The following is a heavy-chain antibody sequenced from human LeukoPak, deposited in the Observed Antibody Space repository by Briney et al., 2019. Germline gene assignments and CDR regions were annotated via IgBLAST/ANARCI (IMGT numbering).Heavy chain of an antibody. CDR3: ARVGLIAVAGTLGFDY. Sequence: SETLSLTCTVSGGSISRYYWSWIGQPAGKGLEGIGRSYTSGSTNYNPPLQRRVTMSVDTSKNQFSLKLSSVIAADTAVYYCARVGLIAVAGTLGFDYWGQGTLVTVSS. CDR2: SYTSGST. V-gene: IGHV4-4*07. D-gene: IGHD6-19*01. CDR1: GGSISRYY. J-gene: IGHJ4*02.